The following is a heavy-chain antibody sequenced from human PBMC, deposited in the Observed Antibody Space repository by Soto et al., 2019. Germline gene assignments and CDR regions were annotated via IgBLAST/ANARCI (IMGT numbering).Heavy chain of an antibody. Sequence: ASVKVSCKVSGYTLTELSMHWVRQAPGKGLGWMGGFDPEDGETIYAQKFQGRVTMTEDTSTDTAYMELSSLRSEDTAVYYCATENRHNWNYGGFDPWGQGTLVTVSS. J-gene: IGHJ5*02. D-gene: IGHD1-7*01. CDR1: GYTLTELS. V-gene: IGHV1-24*01. CDR2: FDPEDGET. CDR3: ATENRHNWNYGGFDP.